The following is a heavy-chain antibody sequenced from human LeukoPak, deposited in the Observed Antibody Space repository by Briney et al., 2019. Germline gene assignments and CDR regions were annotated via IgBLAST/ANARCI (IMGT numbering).Heavy chain of an antibody. J-gene: IGHJ4*02. V-gene: IGHV4-39*01. Sequence: PSETLSLTCTVSGGSFSSSSYYWGWIRQPPGKGLEYIGTISYSGTTYYNPSLKSRVTLSLDRSKNQFSLKLTSVTAADTAVYYCAAQIYGDFADYWGQGTLVTVSS. CDR1: GGSFSSSSYY. CDR2: ISYSGTT. D-gene: IGHD4-17*01. CDR3: AAQIYGDFADY.